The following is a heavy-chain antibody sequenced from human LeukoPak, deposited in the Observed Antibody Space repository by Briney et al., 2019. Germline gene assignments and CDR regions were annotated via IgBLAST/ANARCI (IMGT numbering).Heavy chain of an antibody. Sequence: GGSLRLSCAASGFTFRFYGMSWVRQAPGKGLEWVSGISARGGSTYNADLVKGRFTISRDNSKNTLYLQMNSLRAEDTAIYYCANGRLFKGLLNYWGQGTLVTVSS. CDR1: GFTFRFYG. D-gene: IGHD3-22*01. J-gene: IGHJ4*02. V-gene: IGHV3-23*01. CDR3: ANGRLFKGLLNY. CDR2: ISARGGST.